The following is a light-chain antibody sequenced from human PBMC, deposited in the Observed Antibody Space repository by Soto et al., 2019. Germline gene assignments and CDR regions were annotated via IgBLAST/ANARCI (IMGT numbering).Light chain of an antibody. J-gene: IGKJ5*01. Sequence: ETVMTQSPATLSVSPGERATLSCRASQSVRTKLAWYQQKPGQAPRLLIYGASSRATGIPARFSGSGSGTEFTLTISSLPSEDSGVYYCQQYNKWPAEITFGPGTRLEIK. V-gene: IGKV3D-15*01. CDR1: QSVRTK. CDR3: QQYNKWPAEIT. CDR2: GAS.